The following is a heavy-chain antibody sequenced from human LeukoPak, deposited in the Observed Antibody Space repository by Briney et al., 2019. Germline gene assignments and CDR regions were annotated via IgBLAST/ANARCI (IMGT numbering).Heavy chain of an antibody. Sequence: GASVKVSCKASGYIFTSYDINWVRQAPGQGLEWVGWIYPRNGKTGYAEKFQGRVTMTTDMSTNTAFMEMKNLTSDDTAVYFCARKLSGYSSGWYPDYWGQGTLVIVSS. CDR2: IYPRNGKT. D-gene: IGHD6-19*01. J-gene: IGHJ4*02. V-gene: IGHV1-8*01. CDR3: ARKLSGYSSGWYPDY. CDR1: GYIFTSYD.